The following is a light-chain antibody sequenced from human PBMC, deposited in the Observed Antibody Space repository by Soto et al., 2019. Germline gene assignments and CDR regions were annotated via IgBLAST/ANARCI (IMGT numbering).Light chain of an antibody. Sequence: QSVLTQPASVAGSPGQSITISCTGTSSDVGGYSYISWYQHNPGRAPKLMIYDVSNRPTGVSDRFSGSKSGNTASRTISWIQAEAAAEYYISSYTTSSTYVFGSGTKLTVL. CDR1: SSDVGGYSY. CDR3: SSYTTSSTYV. CDR2: DVS. J-gene: IGLJ1*01. V-gene: IGLV2-14*03.